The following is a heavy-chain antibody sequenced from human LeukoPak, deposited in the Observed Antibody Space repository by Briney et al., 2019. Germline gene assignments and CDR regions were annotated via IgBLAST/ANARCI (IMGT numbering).Heavy chain of an antibody. J-gene: IGHJ4*02. CDR2: ISYDGSNK. Sequence: GGSLRLSCAASGFTFSSYAMHWVRQAPGKGLEWVAVISYDGSNKYYADSVKGRFTISRDNSKNTLYLQMNSLRAEDTAVYYCARDLARAAADVTGGGDYWGQGTLVTVSS. CDR3: ARDLARAAADVTGGGDY. V-gene: IGHV3-30-3*01. CDR1: GFTFSSYA. D-gene: IGHD6-13*01.